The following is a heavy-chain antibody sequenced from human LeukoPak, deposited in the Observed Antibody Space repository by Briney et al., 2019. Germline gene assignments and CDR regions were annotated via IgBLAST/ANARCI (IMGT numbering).Heavy chain of an antibody. CDR3: ARDPWGGEGGYSYGADY. CDR2: ISSSGSTI. CDR1: GFTFSSYE. V-gene: IGHV3-48*03. Sequence: GGSLRLSCAASGFTFSSYEMNWVRQAPGKGLEWVSYISSSGSTIYYADSVKGRFTISRDNAKNSLYLQMSSLRAEDTAVYYCARDPWGGEGGYSYGADYWGQGTLVTVSS. J-gene: IGHJ4*02. D-gene: IGHD5-18*01.